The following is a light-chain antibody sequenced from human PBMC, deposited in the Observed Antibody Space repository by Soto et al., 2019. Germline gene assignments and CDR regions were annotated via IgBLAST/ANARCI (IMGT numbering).Light chain of an antibody. CDR1: QFISSW. CDR2: DAS. CDR3: QQYNSYWT. J-gene: IGKJ1*01. Sequence: DIQMTQSPSTLSASVGDRVTITCRASQFISSWLAWYQQKPGKAPKPLIYDASNLESGVPSRFSGGGSGTDFTLTISSLQPDDFATYYCQQYNSYWTFGQGTKVEIK. V-gene: IGKV1-5*01.